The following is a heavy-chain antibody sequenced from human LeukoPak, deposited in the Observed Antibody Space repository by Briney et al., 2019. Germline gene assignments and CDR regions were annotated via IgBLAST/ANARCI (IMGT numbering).Heavy chain of an antibody. D-gene: IGHD3-3*01. Sequence: NPSETLSLTCTVSGGSISSYYWSWIRQPPGKGLEWIGYIYYSRSTNYNPSLKSRVTISVDTYKNQFSLKLSSVTAADTAVYYCARGAPVRSGYSIDCWGQGTLVTVSS. J-gene: IGHJ4*02. V-gene: IGHV4-59*01. CDR3: ARGAPVRSGYSIDC. CDR1: GGSISSYY. CDR2: IYYSRST.